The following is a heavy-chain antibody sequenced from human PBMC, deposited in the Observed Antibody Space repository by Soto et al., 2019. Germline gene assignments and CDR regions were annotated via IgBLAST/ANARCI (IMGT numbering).Heavy chain of an antibody. V-gene: IGHV3-48*01. Sequence: GSLRLSCAASGFTFSYHNMNWVRQAPGKGLEWISYIPSGSGTIYYADSLKGRFTISRDNAKSSLYLQMNSLRAEDTAVYYCTREMGAPPARGFDYWGQGA. J-gene: IGHJ4*02. CDR1: GFTFSYHN. CDR2: IPSGSGTI. D-gene: IGHD2-8*01. CDR3: TREMGAPPARGFDY.